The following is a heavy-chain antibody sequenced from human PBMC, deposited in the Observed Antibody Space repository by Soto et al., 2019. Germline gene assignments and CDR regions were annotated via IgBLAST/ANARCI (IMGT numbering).Heavy chain of an antibody. V-gene: IGHV4-31*03. CDR3: ARGYCGGDCYSGPHYYYYYGMDV. J-gene: IGHJ6*02. CDR2: IYYSWST. D-gene: IGHD2-21*02. Sequence: SETLSLTCTVSGGSISSGGYYWSWIRQHPGKGLEGIGYIYYSWSTYYNPSLKSRVTISVDTSKNQFSLKLSSVTAADTAVYYCARGYCGGDCYSGPHYYYYYGMDVWGQGTMVTVSS. CDR1: GGSISSGGYY.